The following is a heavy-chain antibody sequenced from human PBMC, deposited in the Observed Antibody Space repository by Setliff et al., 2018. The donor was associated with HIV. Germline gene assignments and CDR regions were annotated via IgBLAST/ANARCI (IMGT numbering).Heavy chain of an antibody. V-gene: IGHV3-23*01. J-gene: IGHJ6*03. CDR2: ITGGGDHT. D-gene: IGHD1-20*01. CDR3: ATITHNTGFAGTFYFYMDV. CDR1: GFTFSSYA. Sequence: GGSLRLSCASSGFTFSSYAMNWVRQAPGKGLEWVSAITGGGDHTYYADSVKGRFTISRDNSRNTVYLQMNSLRADDTAVYYCATITHNTGFAGTFYFYMDVWGKGTTVTVSS.